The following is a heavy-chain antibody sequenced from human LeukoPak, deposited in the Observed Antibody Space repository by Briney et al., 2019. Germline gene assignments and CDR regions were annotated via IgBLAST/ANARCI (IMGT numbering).Heavy chain of an antibody. V-gene: IGHV3-66*01. J-gene: IGHJ5*02. Sequence: GGSLRLSCAASGFTVSSNYMSWVRQAPGKGLEWVSIIYSGGSTYYADSVKGRFTTSRDNSKNTLYLQMNSLRAEDTAVYYCAREFKSGYGMWAWGQGTLVTVSS. D-gene: IGHD5-18*01. CDR2: IYSGGST. CDR1: GFTVSSNY. CDR3: AREFKSGYGMWA.